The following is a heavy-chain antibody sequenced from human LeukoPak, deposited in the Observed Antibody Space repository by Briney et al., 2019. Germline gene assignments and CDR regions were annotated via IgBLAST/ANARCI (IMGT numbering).Heavy chain of an antibody. CDR2: INPNSGGT. J-gene: IGHJ5*02. Sequence: ASVKVSCKASGYTFTGYYMHWVRQAPGQGLEWMGWINPNSGGTNYAQKFQGRVTMARDTSISTAYMELSRLRSDDTAVYYCARAPYCSSTSCYWFYNWFDPWGQGTLVTVPS. CDR3: ARAPYCSSTSCYWFYNWFDP. V-gene: IGHV1-2*02. D-gene: IGHD2-2*01. CDR1: GYTFTGYY.